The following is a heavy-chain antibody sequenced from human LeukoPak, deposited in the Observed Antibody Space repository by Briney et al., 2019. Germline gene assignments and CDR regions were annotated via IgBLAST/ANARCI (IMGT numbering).Heavy chain of an antibody. D-gene: IGHD3-16*02. Sequence: ASVKVSCKVSGYTLTELSMHWVRQAPGKGLAWMGGFDPEDGETIYAQKFQGRVTMTEGTSTDTAYMELSSLRSEDTAVYYCATVIKFWPLLYFQHWGQGTLVTVSS. CDR3: ATVIKFWPLLYFQH. J-gene: IGHJ1*01. CDR2: FDPEDGET. V-gene: IGHV1-24*01. CDR1: GYTLTELS.